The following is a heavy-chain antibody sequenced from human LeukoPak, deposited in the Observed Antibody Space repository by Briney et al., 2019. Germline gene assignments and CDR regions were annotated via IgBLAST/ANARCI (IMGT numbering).Heavy chain of an antibody. V-gene: IGHV3-30*01. CDR3: ARGPPDGTPMVSDDFDI. Sequence: GGSLRLSCAASGFTFSSYAMNWVRQAPGKGLEWVAVISYDGSNKYYADSVTGRFTISRDDSKNTLYLQMNSLRAEDTAVYYCARGPPDGTPMVSDDFDIWGQGTMVTVSS. J-gene: IGHJ3*02. CDR1: GFTFSSYA. D-gene: IGHD5-18*01. CDR2: ISYDGSNK.